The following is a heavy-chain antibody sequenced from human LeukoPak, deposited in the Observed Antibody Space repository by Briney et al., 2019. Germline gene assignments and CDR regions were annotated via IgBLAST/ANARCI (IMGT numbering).Heavy chain of an antibody. CDR3: AIIPDTAMVTNYYYMDV. D-gene: IGHD5-18*01. V-gene: IGHV3-21*01. Sequence: PGGSLRLSCAASGFTFSSYSMNWVRQAPGKGLEWVSSISSSSSYIYYADSVKGRFTISRDNAKNSLYLQMNSLRAEDTAVYYCAIIPDTAMVTNYYYMDVWGKGTTVTVSS. CDR1: GFTFSSYS. CDR2: ISSSSSYI. J-gene: IGHJ6*03.